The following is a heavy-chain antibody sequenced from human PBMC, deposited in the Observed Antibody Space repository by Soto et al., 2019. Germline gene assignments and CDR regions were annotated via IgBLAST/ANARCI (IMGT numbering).Heavy chain of an antibody. CDR1: EFSFSSYA. V-gene: IGHV3-23*01. J-gene: IGHJ4*02. CDR2: ISATGTTT. CDR3: ATYSSPFDY. Sequence: GGSLRLSCADSEFSFSSYALNWVRQAPGKGLEWVSAISATGTTTYYADSVKGRFTISRDNSKRTLFLQMDSLSPEDTAVYYCATYSSPFDYWGQRTLVTVSS. D-gene: IGHD6-13*01.